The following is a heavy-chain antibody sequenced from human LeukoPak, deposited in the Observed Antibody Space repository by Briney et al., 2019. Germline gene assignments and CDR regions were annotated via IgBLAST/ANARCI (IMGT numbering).Heavy chain of an antibody. V-gene: IGHV3-23*01. CDR1: GFTFSSYA. Sequence: GGSLRLSCAASGFTFSSYAMSWVRQAPGKGLEWVSAISGSGGSTYYADPVKGRFTISRDNSKNTLYLQMNSLRAEDTAVYYCAKDRGASYYDSSGAFDIWGQGTMVTVSS. CDR2: ISGSGGST. J-gene: IGHJ3*02. D-gene: IGHD3-22*01. CDR3: AKDRGASYYDSSGAFDI.